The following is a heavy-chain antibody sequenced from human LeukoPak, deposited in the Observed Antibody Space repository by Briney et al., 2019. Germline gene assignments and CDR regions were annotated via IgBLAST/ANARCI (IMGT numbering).Heavy chain of an antibody. CDR3: ARSGGGYSGYDSPIDY. J-gene: IGHJ4*02. D-gene: IGHD5-12*01. V-gene: IGHV4-4*07. Sequence: SETLSLTCTVSGGSISSYYWSWIRQPAGKGLEWIGRIYTSGSTNYNPSLKSRVTMSVDTSKNQFSLKLSSVTAADTAVYYCARSGGGYSGYDSPIDYWGQGTLVTVSS. CDR1: GGSISSYY. CDR2: IYTSGST.